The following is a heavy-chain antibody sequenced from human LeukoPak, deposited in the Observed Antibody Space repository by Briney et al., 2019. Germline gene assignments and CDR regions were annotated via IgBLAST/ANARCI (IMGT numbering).Heavy chain of an antibody. Sequence: SETLSLTRTVSGGSLSSSSYYWDWIRQPPGRGLEWIGNIYYSGSTFYNPSLTSRVTIYVDTSRKQFSLQLSSVTAADTAVYYCARQGYSYGYIDYWGQGTLVTVSS. CDR3: ARQGYSYGYIDY. CDR2: IYYSGST. V-gene: IGHV4-39*01. CDR1: GGSLSSSSYY. J-gene: IGHJ4*02. D-gene: IGHD5-18*01.